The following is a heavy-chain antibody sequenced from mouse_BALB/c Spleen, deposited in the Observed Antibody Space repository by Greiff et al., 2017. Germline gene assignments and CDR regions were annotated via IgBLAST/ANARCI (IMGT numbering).Heavy chain of an antibody. CDR2: ISSGGSYT. Sequence: EVQGVESGGGLVKPGGSLKLSCAASGFTFSSYAMSWVRQSPEKRLEWVAEISSGGSYTYYPDTVTGRFTISRDNAKNTLYLEMSSLRSEDTAMYYCARAREDYWGQGTSVTVSS. CDR3: ARAREDY. CDR1: GFTFSSYA. V-gene: IGHV5-9-4*01. J-gene: IGHJ4*01.